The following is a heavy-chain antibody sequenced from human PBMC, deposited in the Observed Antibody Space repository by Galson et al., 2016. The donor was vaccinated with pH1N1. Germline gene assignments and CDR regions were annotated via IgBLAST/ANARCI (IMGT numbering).Heavy chain of an antibody. CDR1: GYTFTSYG. J-gene: IGHJ4*02. CDR2: ISGYNGNT. V-gene: IGHV1-18*01. CDR3: ARGGYCSGGSCYSGASDY. D-gene: IGHD2-15*01. Sequence: SVKVSCKASGYTFTSYGISWVRQAPGQGLEWMGWISGYNGNTNYAQKVQGRVTMTTDTSTSTTYMELRSLRSDDTAVYYCARGGYCSGGSCYSGASDYWGQGTLVTVSS.